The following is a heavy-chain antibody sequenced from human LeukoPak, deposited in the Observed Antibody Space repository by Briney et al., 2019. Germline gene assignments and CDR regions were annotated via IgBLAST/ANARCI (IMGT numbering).Heavy chain of an antibody. CDR1: EFTFSAFW. V-gene: IGHV3-7*01. J-gene: IGHJ3*02. D-gene: IGHD3-10*01. Sequence: GGSLRLSCAASEFTFSAFWMSWVRQAPGKGLEWVANINQDGSAKHYVDSVKGRFTVSRDNAENSLYLQTNSLRAEDTAVYYCARDITPYFSDSGIYYDAFDIWGQGTMVTVSS. CDR2: INQDGSAK. CDR3: ARDITPYFSDSGIYYDAFDI.